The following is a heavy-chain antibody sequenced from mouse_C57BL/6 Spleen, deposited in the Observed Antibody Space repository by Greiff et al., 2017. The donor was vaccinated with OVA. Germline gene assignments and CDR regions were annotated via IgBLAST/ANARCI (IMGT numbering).Heavy chain of an antibody. CDR2: ISYSGST. CDR3: ARYGSSYFDY. V-gene: IGHV3-1*01. CDR1: GYSITSGYD. J-gene: IGHJ2*01. D-gene: IGHD1-1*01. Sequence: DVQLVESGPGMVKPSQSLSLTCTVTGYSITSGYDWHWIRHFPGNKLEWMGYISYSGSTNYNPSLKSRISITHDTSKNHFFLKLNSVTTEDTATYYCARYGSSYFDYWGQGTTLTVSS.